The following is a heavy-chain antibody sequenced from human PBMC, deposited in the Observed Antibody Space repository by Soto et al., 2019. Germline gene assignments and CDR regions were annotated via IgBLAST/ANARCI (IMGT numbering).Heavy chain of an antibody. CDR3: ARDYGDYVPRNDY. CDR2: ISSSDINI. CDR1: GFTFSSYS. V-gene: IGHV3-48*01. D-gene: IGHD4-17*01. J-gene: IGHJ4*02. Sequence: EVQLVESGGGLIQPGGSLRLSCAASGFTFSSYSMNWVRQAPGMGLEWISYISSSDINIYYADSVKGRFTISRDIAKNSLYLQMNSLRAEHTAVYYCARDYGDYVPRNDYWGQGTLVTVSS.